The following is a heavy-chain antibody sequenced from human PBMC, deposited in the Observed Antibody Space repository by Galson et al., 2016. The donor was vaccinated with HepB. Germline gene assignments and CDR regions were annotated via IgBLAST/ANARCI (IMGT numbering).Heavy chain of an antibody. J-gene: IGHJ6*02. CDR3: VRDGGHFELDV. V-gene: IGHV3-64*04. CDR1: GFTLSNYA. CDR2: MNYYGGST. Sequence: SLRLSCATSGFTLSNYAMHWVRQAPGKGLESVASMNYYGGSTYYADSVRGIFTISRDNAKNTVYLQMNSLRVEDTAFYYCVRDGGHFELDVWGQGTTVTVSS.